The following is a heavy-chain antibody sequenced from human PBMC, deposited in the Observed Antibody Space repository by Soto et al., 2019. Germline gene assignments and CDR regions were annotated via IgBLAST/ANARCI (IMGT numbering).Heavy chain of an antibody. CDR3: ARGGTMID. V-gene: IGHV3-30-3*01. D-gene: IGHD3-22*01. J-gene: IGHJ4*02. CDR1: GFTFSSYA. CDR2: ISYDGSNK. Sequence: GGSLRLSCAASGFTFSSYAMHWVRQAPGKGLEWVAVISYDGSNKYYADSVKGRFTISRDNSKNTLYLQMNSLRAEDTAVYYCARGGTMIDWGQGTLVTVSS.